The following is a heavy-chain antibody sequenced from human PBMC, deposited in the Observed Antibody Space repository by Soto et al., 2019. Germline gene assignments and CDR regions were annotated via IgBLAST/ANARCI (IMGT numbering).Heavy chain of an antibody. CDR3: AKCIGYCSGGSCCNWFDP. CDR1: GFTFSSYA. D-gene: IGHD2-15*01. V-gene: IGHV3-23*01. J-gene: IGHJ5*02. Sequence: GSLRLSCAASGFTFSSYAMSWVRQAPGKGLEWVSAISGSGGSTYYADSVKGRFTISRDNSKNTLYLQMNSLRAEDTAVYYCAKCIGYCSGGSCCNWFDPWGQGTLVTVSS. CDR2: ISGSGGST.